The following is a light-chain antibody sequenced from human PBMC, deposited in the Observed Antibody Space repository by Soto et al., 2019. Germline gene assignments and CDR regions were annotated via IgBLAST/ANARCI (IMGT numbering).Light chain of an antibody. Sequence: FQTTKAPSSLCAAVLDRVTITRRASQSISNWLGWYQQKPGEAPNLLIYTASTFESGVPSRFSGSGYGTEFALIISRLQAEDCAYYYRQQYSYHSTFGQGTKVDIK. V-gene: IGKV1-5*03. CDR1: QSISNW. CDR2: TAS. CDR3: QQYSYHST. J-gene: IGKJ1*01.